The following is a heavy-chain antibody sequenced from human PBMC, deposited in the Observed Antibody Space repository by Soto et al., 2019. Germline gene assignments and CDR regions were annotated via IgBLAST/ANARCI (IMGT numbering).Heavy chain of an antibody. CDR2: IYYSGST. CDR1: GGSISSSSYY. V-gene: IGHV4-39*01. CDR3: VRHLARIAAAGKDWLDP. Sequence: PSETLSLTCTVSGGSISSSSYYWGWIRQPPGKGLEWIGSIYYSGSTYYNPSLKSRVTISVDTSKNQFSLKLSSVTAADTAVYYCVRHLARIAAAGKDWLDPWGQGTLVTVSS. D-gene: IGHD6-13*01. J-gene: IGHJ5*02.